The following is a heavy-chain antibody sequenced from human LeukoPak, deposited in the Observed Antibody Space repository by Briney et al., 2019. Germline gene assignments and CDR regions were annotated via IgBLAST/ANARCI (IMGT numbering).Heavy chain of an antibody. CDR2: INPSGGST. V-gene: IGHV1-46*01. CDR3: ARSTVTIPETHDEGVDY. CDR1: GYTFTSYY. D-gene: IGHD4-11*01. J-gene: IGHJ4*02. Sequence: ASVKVSCKASGYTFTSYYMHWVRQAPGQGLEWMGIINPSGGSTSYAQKFQGRVTMTRDTSTSTVYMELSSLRSEDTAVYYCARSTVTIPETHDEGVDYWGQGTLVTVSS.